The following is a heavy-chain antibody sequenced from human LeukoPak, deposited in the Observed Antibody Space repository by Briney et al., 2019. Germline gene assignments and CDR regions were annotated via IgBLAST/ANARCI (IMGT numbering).Heavy chain of an antibody. D-gene: IGHD3-3*02. Sequence: GGSLRLSCLGSGLNFDSYEMHWVRQAPGKGLEWISYISRSSTVMYYAKSVEGRFTVSRDNADKSLFLQLDNVRVEDTAIYYCVRAFGHFWGGQNHRFDPWGQGTLVIVSS. V-gene: IGHV3-48*03. CDR2: ISRSSTVM. J-gene: IGHJ5*02. CDR1: GLNFDSYE. CDR3: VRAFGHFWGGQNHRFDP.